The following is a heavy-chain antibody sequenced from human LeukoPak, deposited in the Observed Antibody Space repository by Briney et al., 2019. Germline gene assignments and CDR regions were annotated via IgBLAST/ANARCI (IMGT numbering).Heavy chain of an antibody. Sequence: GGSLRLSCAVSGFTFSSYRMSWVRQAPGKGLEWVSSISTSSSSKYYADSVKGRFTISRDNAKNSLDLQMNSLRAEDTAVYYCARWDDLFLIDFWGQGTLVTVSS. CDR3: ARWDDLFLIDF. D-gene: IGHD3-9*01. J-gene: IGHJ4*02. CDR2: ISTSSSSK. CDR1: GFTFSSYR. V-gene: IGHV3-21*01.